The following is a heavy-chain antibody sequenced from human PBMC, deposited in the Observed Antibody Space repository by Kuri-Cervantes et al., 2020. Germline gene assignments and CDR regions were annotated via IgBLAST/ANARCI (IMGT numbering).Heavy chain of an antibody. D-gene: IGHD2-15*01. CDR3: ARRGRGRNYYMDV. J-gene: IGHJ6*03. CDR1: GGTFSSYA. V-gene: IGHV1-69*05. CDR2: IIPIFGTA. Sequence: SVKVSCKDSGGTFSSYAISWVRQAPGQGLEWMGGIIPIFGTANYAQKFQGRVTITTDESTSTAYMELSSLRSEDTAVYYCARRGRGRNYYMDVWGKGTTVTVSS.